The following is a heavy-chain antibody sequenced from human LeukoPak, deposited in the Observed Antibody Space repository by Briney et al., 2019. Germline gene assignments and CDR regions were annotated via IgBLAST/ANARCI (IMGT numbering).Heavy chain of an antibody. V-gene: IGHV1-46*01. J-gene: IGHJ4*02. CDR2: INPSDGST. CDR1: GYIITTYY. D-gene: IGHD3-3*01. CDR3: ARPYYDFWSGENPLHY. Sequence: AASLKVSCTASGYIITTYYMCWVRQAPGQGLEWMGIINPSDGSTSYPQKFQGRVTMTRDTSTSTVYMELSSLRSEDTAVYYCARPYYDFWSGENPLHYWGQGTLVTVSS.